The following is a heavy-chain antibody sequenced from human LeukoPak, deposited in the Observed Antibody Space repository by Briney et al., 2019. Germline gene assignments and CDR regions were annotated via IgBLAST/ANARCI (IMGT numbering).Heavy chain of an antibody. V-gene: IGHV4-34*01. CDR2: INHSGST. D-gene: IGHD6-25*01. CDR1: GGSFSGYY. J-gene: IGHJ4*02. Sequence: SETLSLTCAVYGGSFSGYYWSWIRQPPGKGLEWIGEINHSGSTNYNPSLKSRVTISVDTSKNQFSLKLSSVTAADTAVYYCARRAARQIDYWGQGTLVTVSS. CDR3: ARRAARQIDY.